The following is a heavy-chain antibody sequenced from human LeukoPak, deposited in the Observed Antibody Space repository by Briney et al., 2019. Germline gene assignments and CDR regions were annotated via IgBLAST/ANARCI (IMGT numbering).Heavy chain of an antibody. Sequence: GESLKISCKGSGYSFTNFWIGWVRQMPGKGLEWMGRIDPTDSYTNYSPSFQGHVTISADKSISTAYLQWSSLKASDTATYYCARSKWELLLDYWGQGTLVTVSS. J-gene: IGHJ4*02. CDR2: IDPTDSYT. CDR1: GYSFTNFW. D-gene: IGHD1-26*01. V-gene: IGHV5-10-1*01. CDR3: ARSKWELLLDY.